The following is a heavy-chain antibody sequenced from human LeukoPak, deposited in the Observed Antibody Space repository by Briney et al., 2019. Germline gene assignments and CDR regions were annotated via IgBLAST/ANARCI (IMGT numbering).Heavy chain of an antibody. J-gene: IGHJ3*02. V-gene: IGHV3-30*02. CDR2: IRYDGSNK. Sequence: GGSLRLSCAASGFTFSSYGMHWVRQAPGKGLEWVAFIRYDGSNKYYADSVKGRFTISRDNSKNTLYLQMNSLRAEDTAVYYCARTTVVTREDAFDIWGQGTMVTVSS. CDR3: ARTTVVTREDAFDI. CDR1: GFTFSSYG. D-gene: IGHD4-23*01.